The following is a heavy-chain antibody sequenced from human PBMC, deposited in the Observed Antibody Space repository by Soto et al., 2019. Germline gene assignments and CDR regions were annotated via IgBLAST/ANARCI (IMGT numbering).Heavy chain of an antibody. CDR1: GGTFSSYA. D-gene: IGHD2-21*01. CDR2: IIPIFGTA. V-gene: IGHV1-69*13. CDR3: ARAGFRSYYSYYGMDV. Sequence: SVKVSCKASGGTFSSYAISWVRQAPGQGLEWMGGIIPIFGTANYAQKFQGRVTITADESTSTAYMELSSLRSEDTAVYYCARAGFRSYYSYYGMDVWGQATTVTVSS. J-gene: IGHJ6*02.